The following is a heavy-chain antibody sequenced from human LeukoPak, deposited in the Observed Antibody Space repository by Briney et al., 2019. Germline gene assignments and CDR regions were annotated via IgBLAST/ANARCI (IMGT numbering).Heavy chain of an antibody. D-gene: IGHD2/OR15-2a*01. J-gene: IGHJ4*02. CDR1: GGSISSYY. V-gene: IGHV4-59*01. CDR2: IYYSGST. CDR3: ARGSIMYYFDY. Sequence: SETLSLTCTVSGGSISSYYWSWIRKPPGKGLEWIGYIYYSGSTNYNPSLKSRVTISVDTSKNQFSLKLSSVTAADTAVYYCARGSIMYYFDYWGQGTLVTVSS.